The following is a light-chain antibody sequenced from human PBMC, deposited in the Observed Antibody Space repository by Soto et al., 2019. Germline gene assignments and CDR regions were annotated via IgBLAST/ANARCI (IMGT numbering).Light chain of an antibody. CDR1: NSDVGGYNY. CDR2: DVN. J-gene: IGLJ1*01. Sequence: SVLTQPPSASGSPGQSVAISCTGTNSDVGGYNYVSWYQQHPGKAPKLMIYDVNKRPSGVPDRFSGSKSGNTASLTVSGLQAEDEADYYCSSYAGSTTFDVFGTGTKVTVL. V-gene: IGLV2-8*01. CDR3: SSYAGSTTFDV.